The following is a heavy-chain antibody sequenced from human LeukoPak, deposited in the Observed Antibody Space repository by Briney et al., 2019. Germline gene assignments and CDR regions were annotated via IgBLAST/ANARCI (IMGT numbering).Heavy chain of an antibody. D-gene: IGHD6-6*01. CDR3: ASPGSIAAPI. J-gene: IGHJ3*02. CDR1: GGSISSSSYY. CDR2: IYYSGST. V-gene: IGHV4-39*07. Sequence: PSETLSLTCTVSGGSISSSSYYWGWIRQPPGKGLEWIGSIYYSGSTYYNPSLKSRVTISVDTSKNQFSLKLSSVTAADTAVYYCASPGSIAAPIWGQGTMVTVSS.